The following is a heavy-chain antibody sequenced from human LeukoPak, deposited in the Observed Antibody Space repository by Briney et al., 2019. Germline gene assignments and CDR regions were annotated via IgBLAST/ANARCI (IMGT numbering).Heavy chain of an antibody. V-gene: IGHV3-30*03. CDR2: ISYHARDQ. J-gene: IGHJ4*02. Sequence: GGSLRLSCAASGFIFTNYFMSWVHQAPGKGLEWVTVISYHARDQFYADSVKGRFTVSRDNSKNTLYLQMNSLRAEDSAVYYCAAQPCSGGVCYLDYWGQGTLVTVSS. CDR1: GFIFTNYF. CDR3: AAQPCSGGVCYLDY. D-gene: IGHD2-8*02.